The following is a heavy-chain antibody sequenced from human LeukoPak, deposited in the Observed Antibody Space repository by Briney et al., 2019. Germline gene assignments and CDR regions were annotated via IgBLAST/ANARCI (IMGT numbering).Heavy chain of an antibody. Sequence: GGSLRLSCAAPGFTFSSYWMSWVRQAPGKGLEWVANIKQDGSEKYYVDSVKGRFTISRDNAKNSLYLQMNSLRAEDTAVYYCARDLSIGSYGNYWGQGTLVTVSS. CDR2: IKQDGSEK. J-gene: IGHJ4*02. D-gene: IGHD2-15*01. CDR1: GFTFSSYW. CDR3: ARDLSIGSYGNY. V-gene: IGHV3-7*01.